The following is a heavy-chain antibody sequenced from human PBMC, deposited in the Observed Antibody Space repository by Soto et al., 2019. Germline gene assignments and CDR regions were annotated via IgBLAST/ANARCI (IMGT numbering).Heavy chain of an antibody. D-gene: IGHD3-16*01. CDR3: VMVDNYVTPTPQDV. CDR1: GYIFVNYG. V-gene: IGHV1-18*01. Sequence: QVQLVQSGDEVKKPGASVKVSCKASGYIFVNYGIAWVRQAPRQGLEWMGWISPYTCNTHSASKVQGRLTMTADTSTSTSYMVLGSLTSDDTAVYYCVMVDNYVTPTPQDVWGQGTTVTVSS. CDR2: ISPYTCNT. J-gene: IGHJ6*02.